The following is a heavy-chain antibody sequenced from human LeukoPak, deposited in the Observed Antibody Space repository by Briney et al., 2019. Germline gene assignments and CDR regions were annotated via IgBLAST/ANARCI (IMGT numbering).Heavy chain of an antibody. D-gene: IGHD2-15*01. Sequence: SETLSLTCAVSGGSVSSSNWWSWVRQPPGKGLEWIGEILHSGSTNYNPSLKSRVTISVDTSKNQFSLKLSSVTAADTAVYYCAREVAYYYGMDVWGQGTTVTVSS. V-gene: IGHV4-4*02. CDR1: GGSVSSSNW. J-gene: IGHJ6*02. CDR3: AREVAYYYGMDV. CDR2: ILHSGST.